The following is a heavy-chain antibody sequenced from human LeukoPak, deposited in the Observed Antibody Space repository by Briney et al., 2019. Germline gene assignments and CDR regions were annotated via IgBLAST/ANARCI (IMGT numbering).Heavy chain of an antibody. CDR2: IKSKTDGGTT. Sequence: GGSLRLSCAASGFTFSNAWMSWVRQAPGKGLEWVGRIKSKTDGGTTDCAAPVKGRFTISRDDSKNTLYLQMNSLKTEDTAVYYCTTGGVVVVVAATLADYWGQGTLVTVSS. V-gene: IGHV3-15*01. CDR3: TTGGVVVVVAATLADY. D-gene: IGHD2-15*01. CDR1: GFTFSNAW. J-gene: IGHJ4*02.